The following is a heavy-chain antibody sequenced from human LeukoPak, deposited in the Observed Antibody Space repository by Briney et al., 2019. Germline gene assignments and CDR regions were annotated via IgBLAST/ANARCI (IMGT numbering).Heavy chain of an antibody. Sequence: ASVKVSCKASGYTFTSYGISWVRQAPGQGLEWMGWISAYNGNTNYAQKLQGRVTMTTDTSTSTAYMELRSLRSDDTAVYYCARSGYRDYYYYYYMDVWGKGTTVTVPS. J-gene: IGHJ6*03. CDR2: ISAYNGNT. V-gene: IGHV1-18*01. D-gene: IGHD3-22*01. CDR1: GYTFTSYG. CDR3: ARSGYRDYYYYYYMDV.